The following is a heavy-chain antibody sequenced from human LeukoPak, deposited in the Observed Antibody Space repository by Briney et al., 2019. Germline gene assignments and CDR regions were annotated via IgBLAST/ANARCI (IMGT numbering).Heavy chain of an antibody. CDR3: ASEPGTTGTLDAFDI. Sequence: GGSLRLSCATSGFTFSNHEMNWVRQAPGKGLEWVSSISSSSSYIYYADSVKGRFTISRDNAKNSLYLQMNSLRAEDTAVYYCASEPGTTGTLDAFDIWGQGTMVTVSS. CDR1: GFTFSNHE. J-gene: IGHJ3*02. V-gene: IGHV3-21*01. D-gene: IGHD1-1*01. CDR2: ISSSSSYI.